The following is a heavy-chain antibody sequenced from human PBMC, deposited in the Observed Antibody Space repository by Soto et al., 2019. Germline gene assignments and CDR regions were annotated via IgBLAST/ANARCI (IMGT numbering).Heavy chain of an antibody. V-gene: IGHV4-59*01. CDR2: IYYSGST. CDR3: ARDLRGYSGYDYLDY. Sequence: SETLSLTCTVSGGYISSYYWSWIRQPPGKGLEWIGYIYYSGSTNYNPSLKSRVTISVDTSKNQFSQKLSSVTAADTAVYYCARDLRGYSGYDYLDYWGQGTLVTVSS. J-gene: IGHJ4*02. D-gene: IGHD5-12*01. CDR1: GGYISSYY.